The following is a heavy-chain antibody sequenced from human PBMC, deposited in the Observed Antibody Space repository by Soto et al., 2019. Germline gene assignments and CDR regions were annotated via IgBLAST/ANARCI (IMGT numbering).Heavy chain of an antibody. CDR1: GFTFSSYS. D-gene: IGHD2-21*01. J-gene: IGHJ3*02. Sequence: EVQLVESGGGRVKPGGSLRLSCAASGFTFSSYSMNWVRQASGKGLEWVSSISSSSSYIYYADSVKGRFTISRDNAKNSLYLQMNSLRAEDTAVYYCARVIVGLLQGEDAFDIWGQGTMVTVSS. V-gene: IGHV3-21*01. CDR3: ARVIVGLLQGEDAFDI. CDR2: ISSSSSYI.